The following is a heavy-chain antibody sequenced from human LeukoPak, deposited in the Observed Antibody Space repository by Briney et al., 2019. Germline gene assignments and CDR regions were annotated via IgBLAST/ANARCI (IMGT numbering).Heavy chain of an antibody. D-gene: IGHD1-14*01. V-gene: IGHV1-69*01. Sequence: SVKVSCKASGGTFSSYAISWVRQAPGQGLEWMGGIIPIFGSANYAQKFQGRVTITADESTSTTYMELSSLRSEDTAVYYCARGYGNYYYYCYMDVWGKGTTVTVSS. CDR1: GGTFSSYA. J-gene: IGHJ6*03. CDR2: IIPIFGSA. CDR3: ARGYGNYYYYCYMDV.